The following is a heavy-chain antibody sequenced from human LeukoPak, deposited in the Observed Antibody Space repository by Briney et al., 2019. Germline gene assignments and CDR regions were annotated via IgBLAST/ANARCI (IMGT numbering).Heavy chain of an antibody. CDR1: GYTFTGYY. CDR2: INPNSGYT. J-gene: IGHJ4*02. CDR3: ARGRLVGVDGGAYGDDY. Sequence: ASVKVSCKASGYTFTGYYMHWVRQAPGQGLEWMGCINPNSGYTNYAQKFQGRVTMTRDTSIGATHMELSSLRSDDTAVYYCARGRLVGVDGGAYGDDYWGQGTLVTVSP. V-gene: IGHV1-2*02. D-gene: IGHD2-21*01.